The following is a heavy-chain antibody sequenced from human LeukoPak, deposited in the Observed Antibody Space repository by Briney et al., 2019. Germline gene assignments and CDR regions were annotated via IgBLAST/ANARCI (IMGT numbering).Heavy chain of an antibody. CDR1: GFPFSSYT. J-gene: IGHJ4*02. Sequence: GGSLRLFCAPSGFPFSSYTMSWVAQAPGKGLELVSAISGSGGSTYYADSVKGRFTISRDNSKNTLYLQMNSLRAEDTAVYYCAYPGGTMDSGDYWGQGTLVTVSS. D-gene: IGHD3-10*01. CDR2: ISGSGGST. CDR3: AYPGGTMDSGDY. V-gene: IGHV3-23*01.